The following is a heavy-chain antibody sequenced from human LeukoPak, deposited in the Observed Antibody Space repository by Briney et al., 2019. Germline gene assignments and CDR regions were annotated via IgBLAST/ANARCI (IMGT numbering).Heavy chain of an antibody. V-gene: IGHV4-34*01. Sequence: NPSETLSLTCAVYGGSFSGYYWSCIRQPPGKGLEWIGEINHSGSTNYNPSLKSRVTISVDTSKNQFSLKLSSVTAADTAVYYCARVPATVTTYSAFDYWGQGTLVTVSS. J-gene: IGHJ4*02. D-gene: IGHD4-17*01. CDR3: ARVPATVTTYSAFDY. CDR2: INHSGST. CDR1: GGSFSGYY.